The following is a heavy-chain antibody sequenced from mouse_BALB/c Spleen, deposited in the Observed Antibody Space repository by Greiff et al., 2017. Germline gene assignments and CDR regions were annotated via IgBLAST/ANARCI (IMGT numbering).Heavy chain of an antibody. D-gene: IGHD1-2*01. J-gene: IGHJ4*01. V-gene: IGHV1S29*02. CDR3: ARGHYGYGYYAMDY. CDR2: IYPYNGGT. Sequence: EVQLQQSGPELVKPGASVKISCKASGYTFTDYNMHWVKQSHGKSLEWIGYIYPYNGGTGYNQKFKSKATLTVDNSSSTAYMELRSLTSEDSAVYYCARGHYGYGYYAMDYWGQGTSVTVSS. CDR1: GYTFTDYN.